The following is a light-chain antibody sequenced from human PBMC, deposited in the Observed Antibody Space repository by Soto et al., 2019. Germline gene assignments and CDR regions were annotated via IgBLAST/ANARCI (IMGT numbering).Light chain of an antibody. CDR1: QSVGTF. Sequence: EVVLTQSPATLSLSPGERATLSCRASQSVGTFLAWYQQKPGQAPRLIIYDESNRATGIPVRFSGTGSGTDFALTISSVESEDFAVYYCQHRTNWPRTFGQGTKLDIK. V-gene: IGKV3-11*01. CDR2: DES. J-gene: IGKJ2*01. CDR3: QHRTNWPRT.